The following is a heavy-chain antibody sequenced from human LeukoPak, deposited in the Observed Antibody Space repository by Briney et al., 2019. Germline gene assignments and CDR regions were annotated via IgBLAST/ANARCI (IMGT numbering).Heavy chain of an antibody. J-gene: IGHJ4*02. CDR3: ARRMPRNWSHDY. CDR1: GLTISSNF. D-gene: IGHD1-1*01. CDR2: IYADGRP. V-gene: IGHV3-53*01. Sequence: GGSLRLSCAASGLTISSNFMAWVRQAPGKGLEWVSVIYADGRPYYADSVKGRFTISRDNSKNTLYFQMNSLRAEDTAIYHFARRMPRNWSHDYWGQGTPVTVSS.